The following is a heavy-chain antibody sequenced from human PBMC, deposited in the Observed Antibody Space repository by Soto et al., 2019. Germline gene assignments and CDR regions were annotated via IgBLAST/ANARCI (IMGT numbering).Heavy chain of an antibody. CDR3: ARISGNWNYYYYYYGMDV. J-gene: IGHJ6*02. V-gene: IGHV4-4*02. Sequence: SDTLSLTCAVSCGCISSRNWWSWVRQPPGKGLEWIGEIYHSGSTNYNPSLKSRVTISVDKSKNQFSLKLSSVTAADTAVYYCARISGNWNYYYYYYGMDVWGRGTTVTVSS. D-gene: IGHD1-7*01. CDR1: CGCISSRNW. CDR2: IYHSGST.